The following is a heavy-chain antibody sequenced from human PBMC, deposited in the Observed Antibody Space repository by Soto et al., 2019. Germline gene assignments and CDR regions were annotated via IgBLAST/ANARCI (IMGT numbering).Heavy chain of an antibody. J-gene: IGHJ6*02. Sequence: QVQLVQSGAEVKKPGSSVKVSCKASGGTFSSYAISWVRQAPGQGLEWMGGIIPIFGTANYAQKFQGRVTITADEFTSTAYMELSSLRSEDTAVYYCAGKIVLVPAASYYGMDVWGQGTTVTVSS. CDR2: IIPIFGTA. CDR1: GGTFSSYA. D-gene: IGHD2-2*01. CDR3: AGKIVLVPAASYYGMDV. V-gene: IGHV1-69*12.